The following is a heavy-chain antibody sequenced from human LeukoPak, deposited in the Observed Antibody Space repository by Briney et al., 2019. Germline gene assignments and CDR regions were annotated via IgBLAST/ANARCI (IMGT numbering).Heavy chain of an antibody. CDR3: ATVRYPGLSGDDFWSGSFDY. CDR1: GYTLTELS. V-gene: IGHV1-24*01. Sequence: ASVKVSCKVSGYTLTELSMHWVRQAPGKGLEWMGGFDPEDGEIIYAQKFQGRVTMTEDTSTDTAYMELSSLRSEDTAVYYCATVRYPGLSGDDFWSGSFDYWGQGTLVTVSS. D-gene: IGHD3-3*01. J-gene: IGHJ4*02. CDR2: FDPEDGEI.